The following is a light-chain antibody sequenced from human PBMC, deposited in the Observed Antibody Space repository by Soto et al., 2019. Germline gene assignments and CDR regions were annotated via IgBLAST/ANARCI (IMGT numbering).Light chain of an antibody. Sequence: DIQMTQSPSTLSASVGDRVTITCRASQSISSWLAWYQQKPGKAPKLLIYKASSLESGVPSRFSGSGSGTEFTLTISSLQPDDFATYYCQQYNSYSIPSGQGTRLEIK. CDR3: QQYNSYSIP. CDR1: QSISSW. J-gene: IGKJ5*01. CDR2: KAS. V-gene: IGKV1-5*03.